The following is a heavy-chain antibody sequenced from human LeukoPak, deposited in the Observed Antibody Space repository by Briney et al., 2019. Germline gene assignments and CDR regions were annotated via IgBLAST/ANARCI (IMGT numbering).Heavy chain of an antibody. V-gene: IGHV1-24*01. J-gene: IGHJ4*02. Sequence: ASVKVSCKVSGYTLTELSMHWVRQAPGKGLEWMGGFDPEDGETIYAQKFQGRVTMTEDTSTDTAYMELSSLRSEDTAVYYCATVGSSWYVSDYWGQGTLDTVSS. CDR3: ATVGSSWYVSDY. CDR2: FDPEDGET. D-gene: IGHD6-13*01. CDR1: GYTLTELS.